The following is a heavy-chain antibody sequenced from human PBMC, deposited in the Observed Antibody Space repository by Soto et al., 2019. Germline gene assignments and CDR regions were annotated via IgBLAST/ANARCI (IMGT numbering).Heavy chain of an antibody. Sequence: GGSLRLSCAASGFTFSSYSMNWVRQAPGKGLEWVSYISSSSSTIYYADSVKGRFTISRDNAKDSLYLQMNSLRAEDTAVYYCARDRGYCSGGSCFDYYYGMDVWGQGTTVTVSS. D-gene: IGHD2-15*01. CDR3: ARDRGYCSGGSCFDYYYGMDV. CDR1: GFTFSSYS. J-gene: IGHJ6*02. CDR2: ISSSSSTI. V-gene: IGHV3-48*01.